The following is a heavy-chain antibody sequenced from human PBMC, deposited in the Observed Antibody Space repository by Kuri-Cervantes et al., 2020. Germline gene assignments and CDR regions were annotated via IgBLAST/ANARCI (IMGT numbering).Heavy chain of an antibody. CDR2: ISGSGGST. CDR1: GFTFSSYA. CDR3: IRDLAGAYGY. J-gene: IGHJ4*02. D-gene: IGHD6-19*01. V-gene: IGHV3-23*01. Sequence: GVLRLSCAASGFTFSSYAMSWVRQAPGKGLKWVSAISGSGGSTYYADSVKGRFTISRDNAKNTLYLQMSSLRVEDTAVYYCIRDLAGAYGYWGQGVVVTVSS.